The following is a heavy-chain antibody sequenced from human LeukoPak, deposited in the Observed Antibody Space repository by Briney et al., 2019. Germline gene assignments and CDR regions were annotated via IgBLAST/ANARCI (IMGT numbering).Heavy chain of an antibody. J-gene: IGHJ4*02. V-gene: IGHV4-34*01. Sequence: PSETLSLTCAVYGGSFSGYYWSWIRQPPGKGLEWIGEINHSGSTNYNPSLKSRVTISVDTPKNQFSLKLSSVTAADTAVYYCARGSHYDFWSGYYELYYFDYWGQGTLVTVSS. D-gene: IGHD3-3*01. CDR1: GGSFSGYY. CDR3: ARGSHYDFWSGYYELYYFDY. CDR2: INHSGST.